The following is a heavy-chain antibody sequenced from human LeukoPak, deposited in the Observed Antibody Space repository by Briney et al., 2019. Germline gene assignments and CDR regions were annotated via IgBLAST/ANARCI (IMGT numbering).Heavy chain of an antibody. J-gene: IGHJ5*02. V-gene: IGHV1-69*04. D-gene: IGHD2-2*01. Sequence: SVQFSCKASGGTLSSYAISWVRQAPGQGLEWMGRIIPIFIIAHYAQKFQSRVSITADKSTSTAYMELSSLRSEDTAVYYCARMCPDIVVVPAAAPSYWFDPWGQGTLVTVSS. CDR3: ARMCPDIVVVPAAAPSYWFDP. CDR1: GGTLSSYA. CDR2: IIPIFIIA.